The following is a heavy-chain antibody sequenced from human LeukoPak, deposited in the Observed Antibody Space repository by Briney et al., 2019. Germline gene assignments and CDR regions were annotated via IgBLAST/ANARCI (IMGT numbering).Heavy chain of an antibody. V-gene: IGHV4-4*07. CDR2: VYTSGTT. J-gene: IGHJ4*02. D-gene: IGHD5-12*01. CDR3: ARGTEKTRISGYYSFDH. CDR1: GGSISGYF. Sequence: SESLSLTCTVSGGSISGYFWTWIRQPAGKELEWIGRVYTSGTTYYNPSLESRVTISLDTFNNQFSLRVTSVTAADTAIYYCARGTEKTRISGYYSFDHWGRGLLVTVSS.